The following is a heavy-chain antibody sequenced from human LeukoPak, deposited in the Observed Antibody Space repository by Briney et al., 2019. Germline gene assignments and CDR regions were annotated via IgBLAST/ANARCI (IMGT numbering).Heavy chain of an antibody. J-gene: IGHJ4*02. Sequence: GGSLRLSCAASGFTFSSYGMHWVRQAPGKGLEWVAVISYDGSNKYYADSVKGRFTISRDNSKNTLYLQMNILRAEDTAVYYCAKLGLYVVVPAAATDSDYWGQGTLVTVSS. CDR1: GFTFSSYG. CDR2: ISYDGSNK. V-gene: IGHV3-30*18. D-gene: IGHD2-2*01. CDR3: AKLGLYVVVPAAATDSDY.